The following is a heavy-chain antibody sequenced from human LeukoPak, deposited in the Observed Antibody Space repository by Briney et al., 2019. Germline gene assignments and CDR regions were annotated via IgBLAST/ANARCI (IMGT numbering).Heavy chain of an antibody. Sequence: PSETLSLTCTVSGGSISSSNYYWGWIRQPSGKGLEWIGSISYSGSTYYNPSLKSRVTISVDTSKNQFSLKLSSVTAADTAVYYCARDSGGLSGRYFDYWGQGTLVTVSS. D-gene: IGHD2-15*01. CDR3: ARDSGGLSGRYFDY. CDR1: GGSISSSNYY. CDR2: ISYSGST. V-gene: IGHV4-39*07. J-gene: IGHJ4*02.